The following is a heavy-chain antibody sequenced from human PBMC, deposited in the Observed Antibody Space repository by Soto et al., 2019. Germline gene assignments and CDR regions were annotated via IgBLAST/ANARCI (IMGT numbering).Heavy chain of an antibody. D-gene: IGHD3-10*01. CDR3: ARDPMGRDYGSGSYYFDY. CDR1: GFTFSSYA. V-gene: IGHV3-30-3*01. J-gene: IGHJ4*02. CDR2: ISYDGSNK. Sequence: QVQLVESGGGVVQPGRSLRLSCAASGFTFSSYAMHWVRQAPGKGLEWVAVISYDGSNKYYADSVKGRFTISRDNSKNRRYLQMNSLRAEERAVYYCARDPMGRDYGSGSYYFDYWGQGTLVTVSS.